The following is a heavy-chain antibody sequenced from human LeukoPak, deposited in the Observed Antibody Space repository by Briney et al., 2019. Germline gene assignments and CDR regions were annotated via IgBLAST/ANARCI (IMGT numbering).Heavy chain of an antibody. J-gene: IGHJ3*02. D-gene: IGHD1-26*01. CDR3: ARGGADAFDI. Sequence: SETLSLTCAVSGGSVSSGGYSWSWIRQPPGKGLEWIGYIYHSGSTYYNPSLKSRVTISVDRSKNQFSLKLSSVTAADTAVYYCARGGADAFDIWGQGTMVTVSS. CDR1: GGSVSSGGYS. V-gene: IGHV4-30-2*01. CDR2: IYHSGST.